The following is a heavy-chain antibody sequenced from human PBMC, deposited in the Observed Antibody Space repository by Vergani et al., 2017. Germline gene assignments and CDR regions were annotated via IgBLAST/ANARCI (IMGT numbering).Heavy chain of an antibody. J-gene: IGHJ3*01. CDR3: ARDGGEYDKDALDV. V-gene: IGHV4-61*02. Sequence: QVQLQESGPGLVKPSQTLSLTCSVSGDSINNGSYYWSWIRQPAGKGLEWIGRISISGNTDYNSSLKSRVTISVDTSKNQFSLKLSSVTAADTAVYYCARDGGEYDKDALDVWGQGTKVTVTS. D-gene: IGHD2-21*01. CDR1: GDSINNGSYY. CDR2: ISISGNT.